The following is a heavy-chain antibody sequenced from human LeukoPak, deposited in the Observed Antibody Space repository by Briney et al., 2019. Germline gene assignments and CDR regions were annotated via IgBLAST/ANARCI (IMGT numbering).Heavy chain of an antibody. Sequence: RSSETLSLTCTVSGGSISSSSYYWGWIRQPPGKGLEWIGYIYYSGSTNYNPSLKSRVTISVDTSKNQFSLKLSSVTAADTAVYYCARLSYYDSSGYYGTHYYYYGMDVWGQGTTVTVSS. D-gene: IGHD3-22*01. V-gene: IGHV4-61*05. CDR2: IYYSGST. J-gene: IGHJ6*02. CDR3: ARLSYYDSSGYYGTHYYYYGMDV. CDR1: GGSISSSSYY.